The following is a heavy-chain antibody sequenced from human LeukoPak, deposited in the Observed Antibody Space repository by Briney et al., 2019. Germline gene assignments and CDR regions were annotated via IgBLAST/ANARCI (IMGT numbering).Heavy chain of an antibody. V-gene: IGHV1-18*01. D-gene: IGHD1-1*01. J-gene: IGHJ3*02. CDR2: ISPNNGNT. Sequence: ASVNVPCTAFGYTFDTSSISWVRQAPGQRLEWMGWISPNNGNTHYAQGVQGRVTMTTDTSRSTAYMELRSLRSDDTAVYYCTRVRNSNNWWGAFDIWGQGTMVTVSS. CDR1: GYTFDTSS. CDR3: TRVRNSNNWWGAFDI.